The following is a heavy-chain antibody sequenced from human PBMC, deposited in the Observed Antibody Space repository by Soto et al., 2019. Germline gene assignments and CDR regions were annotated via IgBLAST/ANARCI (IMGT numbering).Heavy chain of an antibody. D-gene: IGHD3-9*01. V-gene: IGHV4-39*01. CDR3: AGKTGLYYYYGMDV. CDR1: GGSTSSSSYY. CDR2: IYYSGST. J-gene: IGHJ6*02. Sequence: SETLSVTCTVSGGSTSSSSYYWGWIRQPPGKGLEWIGSIYYSGSTYYNPSLKSRVTISVDTSKNQFSLKLSSVTAADTAVYYCAGKTGLYYYYGMDVWGQGTTVTVSS.